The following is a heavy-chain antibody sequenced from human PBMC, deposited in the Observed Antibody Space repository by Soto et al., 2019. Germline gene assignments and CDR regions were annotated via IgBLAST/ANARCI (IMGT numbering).Heavy chain of an antibody. J-gene: IGHJ2*01. CDR2: IYSGGST. CDR3: ARSNIAARYFDL. D-gene: IGHD6-6*01. Sequence: GGSLRLSCAASGFTVSSNYMSWVRQAPGKGLEWVSVIYSGGSTYYADSVKGRFTISRDNSKNTLYLQMNSLRAEDPAVYYCARSNIAARYFDLWGRGTLVTVSS. V-gene: IGHV3-53*01. CDR1: GFTVSSNY.